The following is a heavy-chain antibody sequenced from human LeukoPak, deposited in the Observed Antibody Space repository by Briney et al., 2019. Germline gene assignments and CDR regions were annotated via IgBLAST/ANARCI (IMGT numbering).Heavy chain of an antibody. J-gene: IGHJ4*02. CDR3: ARGVEPLAANTLAY. V-gene: IGHV3-48*03. D-gene: IGHD1-14*01. CDR1: GFTFSSYE. CDR2: ISSSSSTI. Sequence: GGSLRLSCAASGFTFSSYELYWVRQAPGKGLEWISYISSSSSTIKYADSVRGRFTISRADARESLFLQMNSLSPDDTAVYYCARGVEPLAANTLAYWGQGTLVTVSS.